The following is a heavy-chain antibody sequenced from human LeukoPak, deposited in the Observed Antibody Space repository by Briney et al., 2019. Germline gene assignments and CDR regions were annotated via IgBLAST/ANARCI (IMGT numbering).Heavy chain of an antibody. J-gene: IGHJ4*02. CDR2: INPNSGGT. CDR1: GYTFTGYY. Sequence: ASVKVSCKASGYTFTGYYMHWVRQAPGQGLEWMGWINPNSGGTNYAQKFQGRVTMTRDTSISTAYMELSRLRSDDTAVYYCARDTFGGKVVDYWGQGTLVTVSA. V-gene: IGHV1-2*02. D-gene: IGHD4-23*01. CDR3: ARDTFGGKVVDY.